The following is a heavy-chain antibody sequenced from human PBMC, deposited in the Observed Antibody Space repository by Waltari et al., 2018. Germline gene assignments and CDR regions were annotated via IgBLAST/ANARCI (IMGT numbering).Heavy chain of an antibody. Sequence: EVQLVESGGGLVPPGGSLRLSCAASGFTFRSYGMNWVRQDPGKGLEWISYISGSDTTIYYADSVKGRFTISRDDAENSLYLQMNSLRAEDTALYYCARRFDSWGQGTRVTVSS. CDR1: GFTFRSYG. J-gene: IGHJ4*02. CDR2: ISGSDTTI. CDR3: ARRFDS. V-gene: IGHV3-48*03.